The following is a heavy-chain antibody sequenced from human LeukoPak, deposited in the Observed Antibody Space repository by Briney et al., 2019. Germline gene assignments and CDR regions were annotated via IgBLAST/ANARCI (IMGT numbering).Heavy chain of an antibody. CDR1: GGSISSYY. J-gene: IGHJ4*02. Sequence: SETLSLTCTVSGGSISSYYWSWIRQPPGKGLEWIGYISYSGRTNYNPSLKSRVTISVDTSKNQFSLKLSSVTAADTAVYYCARPDYSSGWYYFDYWGQGTLVTVSS. V-gene: IGHV4-59*08. CDR2: ISYSGRT. CDR3: ARPDYSSGWYYFDY. D-gene: IGHD6-19*01.